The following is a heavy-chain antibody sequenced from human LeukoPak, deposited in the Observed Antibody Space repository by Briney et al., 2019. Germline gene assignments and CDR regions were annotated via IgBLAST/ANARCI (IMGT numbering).Heavy chain of an antibody. CDR1: GFTFSSYG. CDR2: IRYDGSNK. J-gene: IGHJ6*03. Sequence: AGGSLRLSCAASGFTFSSYGMHWVRQAPGKGLEWVAFIRYDGSNKYYADSVKGRFTISRDNSKNTLYLQMNSLRAEDTAVYYCAKDSTGYSSGWYVGYYYYYYMDVWGKGTTDTISS. D-gene: IGHD6-19*01. V-gene: IGHV3-30*02. CDR3: AKDSTGYSSGWYVGYYYYYYMDV.